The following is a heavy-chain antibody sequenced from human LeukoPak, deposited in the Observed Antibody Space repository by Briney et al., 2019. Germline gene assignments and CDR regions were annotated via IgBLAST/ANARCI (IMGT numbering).Heavy chain of an antibody. CDR2: INPNSGGTDT. CDR3: AKGYYDGGHYYNEGGSVDS. CDR1: GYTFTDYY. Sequence: GASVKVSCKAFGYTFTDYYMHWVRQAPGQGLEWMGYINPNSGGTDTNYARKFQGRVTMTTDTSSSTAYMELSRLRSDDTAVYYCAKGYYDGGHYYNEGGSVDSWGQGTHVTVSS. D-gene: IGHD3-22*01. V-gene: IGHV1-2*02. J-gene: IGHJ4*02.